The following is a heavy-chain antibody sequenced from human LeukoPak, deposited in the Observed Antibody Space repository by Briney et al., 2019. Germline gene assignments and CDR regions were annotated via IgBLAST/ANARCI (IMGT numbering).Heavy chain of an antibody. CDR1: GFTFSDYA. D-gene: IGHD2-2*01. J-gene: IGHJ4*02. Sequence: GRSLRLSCAASGFTFSDYAMNWVRQAPGKGLEWVSSISSGGSYISYADSVKGRFTVSRDNAKDSLFLQMRSLRDEDTAVYYCARGPALYCTSSSCLDGVDWGQGTLVSVSS. V-gene: IGHV3-21*01. CDR2: ISSGGSYI. CDR3: ARGPALYCTSSSCLDGVD.